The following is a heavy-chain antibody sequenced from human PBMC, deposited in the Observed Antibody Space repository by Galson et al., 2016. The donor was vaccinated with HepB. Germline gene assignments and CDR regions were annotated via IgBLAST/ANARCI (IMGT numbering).Heavy chain of an antibody. CDR1: GASISGSSYY. D-gene: IGHD2-21*01. J-gene: IGHJ4*02. V-gene: IGHV4-39*07. CDR2: IFYTGNT. Sequence: SETLSLTCNVSGASISGSSYYWGWIRQPPGRGLEWIASIFYTGNTYYNPSLKSRLTISVDTSKNHFSLKLTSVSAADTAVYFCARDRDCFGNGFDSWGQGTLVTVSS. CDR3: ARDRDCFGNGFDS.